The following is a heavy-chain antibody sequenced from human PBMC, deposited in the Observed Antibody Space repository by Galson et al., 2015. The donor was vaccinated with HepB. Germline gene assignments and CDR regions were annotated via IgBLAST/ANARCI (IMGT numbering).Heavy chain of an antibody. J-gene: IGHJ4*02. CDR3: ARDDYGGNFDF. CDR2: ISYDSGYI. V-gene: IGHV3-21*01. Sequence: SLRLSCAASGFPFSEYTMNWVRQAPGEGLEWVSSISYDSGYIYYADSVKGRFTISRDNAKNSLYLEINSLRAEDTAVYYCARDDYGGNFDFWGQGTLVTVSS. CDR1: GFPFSEYT. D-gene: IGHD4-23*01.